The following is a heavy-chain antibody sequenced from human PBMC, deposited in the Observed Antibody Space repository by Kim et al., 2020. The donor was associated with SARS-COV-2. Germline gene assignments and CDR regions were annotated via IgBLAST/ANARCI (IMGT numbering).Heavy chain of an antibody. V-gene: IGHV4-34*01. CDR3: ARAGSGRRISY. J-gene: IGHJ4*02. Sequence: TSNPSLKSRITISVDTSKNQFSLKLSAVPAADTAVYYCARAGSGRRISYWGQGALVTVSS. D-gene: IGHD3-10*01.